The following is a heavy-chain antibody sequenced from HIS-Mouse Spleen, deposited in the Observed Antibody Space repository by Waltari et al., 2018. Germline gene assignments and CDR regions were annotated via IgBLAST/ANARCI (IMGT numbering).Heavy chain of an antibody. J-gene: IGHJ4*02. CDR1: GYTFTSYY. CDR2: INPSGGST. D-gene: IGHD3-3*01. Sequence: QVQLVQSGAEVKKPGASVKVSCKASGYTFTSYYMHWVRQAPGQGLEWMGIINPSGGSTSDAKKFQGKVTITRDTSTSTVYMELSSLRSEDTAVYYCARGHVLRFLEWLFGFDYWGQGTLVTVSS. CDR3: ARGHVLRFLEWLFGFDY. V-gene: IGHV1-46*03.